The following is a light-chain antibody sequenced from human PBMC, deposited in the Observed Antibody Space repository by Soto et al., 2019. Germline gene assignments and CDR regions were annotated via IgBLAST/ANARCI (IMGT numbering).Light chain of an antibody. J-gene: IGKJ4*01. CDR1: QSVSSSY. V-gene: IGKV3-20*01. Sequence: IVLTQSPRTLSLSPGARASLSCRASQSVSSSYLAWYQQKPGQAPRLLIYDASSRATGIPDRFSGSGSGTDFALTISGLEPEDFAVYYCQQYDNWPLTFGGGTKVDIK. CDR2: DAS. CDR3: QQYDNWPLT.